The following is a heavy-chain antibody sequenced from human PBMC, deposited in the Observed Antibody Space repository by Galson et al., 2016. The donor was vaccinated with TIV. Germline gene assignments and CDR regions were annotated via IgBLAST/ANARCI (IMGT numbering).Heavy chain of an antibody. V-gene: IGHV3-23*01. J-gene: IGHJ4*02. CDR1: GFTFRDYA. Sequence: SLRLSCAASGFTFRDYAMHWVRQAPGKGLEWVASISATGGSTFYTGSVKGRFTVSRDNSNDHLSLQMSRLRAEDTAVYYCARGGYDYSNPFYYWGQGTLVTVSS. CDR3: ARGGYDYSNPFYY. CDR2: ISATGGST. D-gene: IGHD4-11*01.